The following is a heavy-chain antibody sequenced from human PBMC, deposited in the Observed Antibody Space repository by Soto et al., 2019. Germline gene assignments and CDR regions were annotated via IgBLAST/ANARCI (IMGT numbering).Heavy chain of an antibody. CDR1: GFTFSSYA. V-gene: IGHV3-23*01. J-gene: IGHJ6*02. D-gene: IGHD5-18*01. CDR3: AKISAREGYSYGYSPDYYYYGMDV. CDR2: ISGSGGST. Sequence: GGSLRLSCAASGFTFSSYAMSWVRQAPGKGLEWVSAISGSGGSTYYADSVKGRFTISRDNSKNTLYLQMNSLRAEDTAVYYCAKISAREGYSYGYSPDYYYYGMDVWGQGTTVTV.